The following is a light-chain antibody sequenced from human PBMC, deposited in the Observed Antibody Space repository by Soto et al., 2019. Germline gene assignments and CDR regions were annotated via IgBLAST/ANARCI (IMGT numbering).Light chain of an antibody. Sequence: QSVLTQPPSVSGAPGQRVTISCTGSSSNIGAGYEVNWYQHLPGAAPKLLIYGNTNRPSGVPDRFSGSKSSTSASLAITGLQAEDEADYYCQSYDSSLSALYVFGTGTKLTVL. CDR3: QSYDSSLSALYV. CDR2: GNT. CDR1: SSNIGAGYE. V-gene: IGLV1-40*01. J-gene: IGLJ1*01.